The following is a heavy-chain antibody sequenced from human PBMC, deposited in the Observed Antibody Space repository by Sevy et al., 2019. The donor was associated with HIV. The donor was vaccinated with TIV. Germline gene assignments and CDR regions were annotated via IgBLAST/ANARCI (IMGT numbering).Heavy chain of an antibody. CDR3: ARGPTLLTPKSAFDI. V-gene: IGHV3-53*01. J-gene: IGHJ3*02. CDR1: GFTVSSNY. D-gene: IGHD1-20*01. CDR2: INSSSST. Sequence: GGSLRLYCEASGFTVSSNYMSWVRKAPGKGLEWVSVINSSSSTYYADSVKGRFTISRDNSKNTLYLQMNSLRAEDTAVYYCARGPTLLTPKSAFDIWGQGTMVTVSS.